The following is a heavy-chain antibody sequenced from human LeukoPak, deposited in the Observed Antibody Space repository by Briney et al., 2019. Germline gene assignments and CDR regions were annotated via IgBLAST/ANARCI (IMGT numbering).Heavy chain of an antibody. CDR2: IYYSGST. CDR1: GGSISSYY. D-gene: IGHD4-23*01. V-gene: IGHV4-59*08. Sequence: PSETLSLTCTVSGGSISSYYGSWIRQPPGKGLEWIGYIYYSGSTNYNPSLKSRVTISVDTSKNQFSLKLSSVTAADTAVYYCASRPYDYGGNSGVDYWGQGTLVTVSS. J-gene: IGHJ4*02. CDR3: ASRPYDYGGNSGVDY.